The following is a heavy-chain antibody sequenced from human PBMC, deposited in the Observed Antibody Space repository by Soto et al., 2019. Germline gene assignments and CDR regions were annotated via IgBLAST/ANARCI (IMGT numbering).Heavy chain of an antibody. CDR3: ARDDPYDYVGGSAP. J-gene: IGHJ5*02. CDR1: GYTFTSYG. V-gene: IGHV1-18*01. Sequence: ASVKVSCKASGYTFTSYGISWVRQAPGQGLEWMGWISAYNGNTNYAQKLQGRVTMTTDTSTSTAYMELRSLRSDDTAVYYCARDDPYDYVGGSAPWGMETLSTLPS. CDR2: ISAYNGNT. D-gene: IGHD3-16*01.